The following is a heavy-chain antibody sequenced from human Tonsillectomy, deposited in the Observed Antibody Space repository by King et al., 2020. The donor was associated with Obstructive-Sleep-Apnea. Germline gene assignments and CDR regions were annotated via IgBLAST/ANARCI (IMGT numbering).Heavy chain of an antibody. Sequence: VQLVESGAEVKKPGASVKVSCKASGYTFTDYYMHWVRQAPGQGLEWVGWINPNSGVTNSAHNFQGSVTMTRDTSISTAYMELRRLRSDDTAVYYCAIWLSGYSDYWGQGTLVTVSS. CDR2: INPNSGVT. D-gene: IGHD5-18*01. V-gene: IGHV1-2*02. J-gene: IGHJ4*02. CDR3: AIWLSGYSDY. CDR1: GYTFTDYY.